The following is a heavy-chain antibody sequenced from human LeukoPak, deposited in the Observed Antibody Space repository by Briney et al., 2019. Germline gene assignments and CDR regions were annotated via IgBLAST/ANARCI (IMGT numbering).Heavy chain of an antibody. J-gene: IGHJ6*03. CDR1: GGSISSSSDF. CDR3: ARRDYYYYYMYV. CDR2: ILYSGNT. Sequence: SETLSLTCTVSGGSISSSSDFWGWVRQPPGKGLEWIGSILYSGNTYYNPSLKSRVTISVDTSKNQFSLKLSSVTAADTAVYYCARRDYYYYYMYVWGKGTTVTVSS. V-gene: IGHV4-39*01.